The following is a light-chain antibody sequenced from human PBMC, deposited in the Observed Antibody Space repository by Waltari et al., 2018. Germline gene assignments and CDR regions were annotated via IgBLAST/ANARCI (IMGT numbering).Light chain of an antibody. V-gene: IGLV2-11*01. CDR3: CAYAGSYFMV. CDR1: RSDVGRPDY. Sequence: QSALTQPRSVSGSPGQSVPIPCTGPRSDVGRPDYVSWYQQYPGKGPKRLFYDVSKRPSGVPYRFSASKSGNTASLTISGLQPEDEADYYCCAYAGSYFMVFGGGTRLTVL. J-gene: IGLJ3*02. CDR2: DVS.